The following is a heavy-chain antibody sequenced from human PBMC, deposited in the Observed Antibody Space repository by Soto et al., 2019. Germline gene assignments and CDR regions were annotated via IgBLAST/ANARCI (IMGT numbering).Heavy chain of an antibody. D-gene: IGHD3-22*01. CDR2: ISGSSGST. Sequence: GGSMRLSCATSGFXLSDCAMTGVRQAPGKGLEWVSAISGSSGSTYYADSVKGRFTISRDNSKNTLYLQMNSLRAEDTAVYYCAKEIVVVTQGYFDYWGQGTLVTVSS. J-gene: IGHJ4*02. CDR3: AKEIVVVTQGYFDY. V-gene: IGHV3-23*01. CDR1: GFXLSDCA.